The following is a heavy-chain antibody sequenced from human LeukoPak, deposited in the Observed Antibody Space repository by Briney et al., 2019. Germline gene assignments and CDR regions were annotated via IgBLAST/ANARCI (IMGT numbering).Heavy chain of an antibody. CDR1: GGTFSSYA. V-gene: IGHV1-69*13. CDR2: IIPIFGTA. J-gene: IGHJ4*02. CDR3: ARSSSSWIYYFDY. D-gene: IGHD6-13*01. Sequence: GASVKVSCKASGGTFSSYAISWVRQAPGQGPEWMGGIIPIFGTANYAQKFQGRVTITADESTGTAYMELSSLRSEDTAVYYCARSSSSWIYYFDYWGQGTLVTVSS.